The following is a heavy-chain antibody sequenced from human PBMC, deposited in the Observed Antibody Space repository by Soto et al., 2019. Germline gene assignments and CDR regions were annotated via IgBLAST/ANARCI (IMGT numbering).Heavy chain of an antibody. CDR2: INSGGNT. J-gene: IGHJ6*02. V-gene: IGHV3-66*01. CDR1: GFDASVNY. CDR3: VRDNSYSGMDV. Sequence: EVQLVESGGTLVQPGGSLRLSCAASGFDASVNYMTWVRQAPVTGLEWVSAINSGGNTFYADSVKGRFTISRDNSKNTLYIQMNSLRAEDTAMYYCVRDNSYSGMDVWGQGTAVTVSS.